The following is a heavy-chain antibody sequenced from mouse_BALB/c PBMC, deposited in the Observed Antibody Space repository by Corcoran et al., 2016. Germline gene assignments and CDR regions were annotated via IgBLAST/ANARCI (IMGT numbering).Heavy chain of an antibody. J-gene: IGHJ1*01. V-gene: IGHV14-3*02. Sequence: EVQLQQSGAELVKPGASVKLSCTASGFNIKDTYMHWVKQRPEQGLAWIGRIDPANGNTKYDPKFQGKATITADTSSNTAYLQLSSLTSDDTAVYYCARWDWYFDVWGAGTTVTVSS. CDR2: IDPANGNT. CDR3: ARWDWYFDV. CDR1: GFNIKDTY.